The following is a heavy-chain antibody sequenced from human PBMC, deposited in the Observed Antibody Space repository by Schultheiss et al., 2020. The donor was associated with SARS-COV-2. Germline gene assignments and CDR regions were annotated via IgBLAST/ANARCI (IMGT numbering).Heavy chain of an antibody. D-gene: IGHD4-17*01. J-gene: IGHJ4*02. V-gene: IGHV3-23*01. CDR2: ISGSGGST. Sequence: GGSLRLSCAASGFTFSSYWMHWVRQAPGKGLEWVSAISGSGGSTYYADSVKGRFTISRDNSKNTLYLQMNSLRAEDTAVYYCTTDSAVTTASDYWGQGTLVTVSS. CDR3: TTDSAVTTASDY. CDR1: GFTFSSYW.